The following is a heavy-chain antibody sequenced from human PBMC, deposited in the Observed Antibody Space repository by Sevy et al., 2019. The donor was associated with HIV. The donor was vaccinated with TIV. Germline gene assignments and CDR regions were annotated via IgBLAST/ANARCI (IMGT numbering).Heavy chain of an antibody. V-gene: IGHV3-23*01. J-gene: IGHJ4*02. D-gene: IGHD1-7*01. CDR1: GFIFSGYV. CDR2: ISGSGGST. Sequence: GGSLRLSCATSGFIFSGYVMSWVRQAPGKGLEWVSGISGSGGSTYYADSLKGRFTISRDNAKDSVYLQMNSLRVEDTAVYYCARGENWNYAEYWGQGILVTVSS. CDR3: ARGENWNYAEY.